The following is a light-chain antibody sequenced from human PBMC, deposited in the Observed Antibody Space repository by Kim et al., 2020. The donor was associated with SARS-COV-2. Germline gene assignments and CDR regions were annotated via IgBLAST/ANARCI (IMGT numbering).Light chain of an antibody. CDR2: AAS. V-gene: IGKV1-27*01. CDR3: QKCDSAPWT. Sequence: ASVGDRVTISCRASQDVGNYLAWFQLKPGKAPKLLIYAASALQPGVPSRFSGSGSGTDFTLTVTSLQPEDVATYYCQKCDSAPWTFGQGTKVDIK. J-gene: IGKJ1*01. CDR1: QDVGNY.